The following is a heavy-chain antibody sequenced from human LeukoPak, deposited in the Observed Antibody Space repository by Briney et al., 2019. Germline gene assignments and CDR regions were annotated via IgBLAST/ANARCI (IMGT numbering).Heavy chain of an antibody. J-gene: IGHJ4*02. Sequence: QTGGSLRLSCAASGFTFSSYGMHWVRQAPGKGLEWVAVMWFDGSNKYYADSVKGRFTISRDNSKNTVYLRMNSLRAEDTAVYYCAIGLRGGWGVEYWGQGTLVTVSS. CDR3: AIGLRGGWGVEY. V-gene: IGHV3-33*03. CDR1: GFTFSSYG. D-gene: IGHD3-10*01. CDR2: MWFDGSNK.